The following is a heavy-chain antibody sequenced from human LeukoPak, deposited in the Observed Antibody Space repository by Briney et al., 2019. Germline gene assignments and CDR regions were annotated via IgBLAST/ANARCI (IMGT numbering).Heavy chain of an antibody. CDR1: GFTFSSYA. CDR2: ISYDGSNK. CDR3: ARGPLRFLEWLLYRNWFDP. Sequence: GGSLRLSCAASGFTFSSYAMHWVRQAPGKGLEWVAVISYDGSNKYYADSVKGRFTISRDNSKNTLYLQMNSLRAEDTAVYYCARGPLRFLEWLLYRNWFDPWGQGTLVPVSS. D-gene: IGHD3-3*01. J-gene: IGHJ5*02. V-gene: IGHV3-30*04.